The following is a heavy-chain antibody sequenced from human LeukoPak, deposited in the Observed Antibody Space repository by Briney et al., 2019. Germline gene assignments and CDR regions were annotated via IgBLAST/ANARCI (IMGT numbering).Heavy chain of an antibody. CDR3: AKLLGTVTTYDY. CDR2: IRPDGSEE. V-gene: IGHV3-7*01. CDR1: GFTFSYNW. Sequence: GGSLRLSCTASGFTFSYNWMSWVRQAPGKGLEWAASIRPDGSEEYYMDSVKGRFTISRDNAKKSLYLQMNSLRAEDTALYYCAKLLGTVTTYDYWGHGPLVTVSS. D-gene: IGHD1-7*01. J-gene: IGHJ4*01.